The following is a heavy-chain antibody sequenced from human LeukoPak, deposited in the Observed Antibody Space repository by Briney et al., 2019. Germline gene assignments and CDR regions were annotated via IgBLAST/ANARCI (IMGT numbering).Heavy chain of an antibody. Sequence: KPSETLSLTCTVPGGSISSYYWSWIRQPAGKGLEWIGRIYTSGSTNYNPSLKSRVTMSVDTSKNQFSLKLSSVTAADTAVYYCARSYCSSTSCYLYYFDYWGQGTLVAVSS. CDR2: IYTSGST. CDR1: GGSISSYY. J-gene: IGHJ4*02. D-gene: IGHD2-2*01. V-gene: IGHV4-4*07. CDR3: ARSYCSSTSCYLYYFDY.